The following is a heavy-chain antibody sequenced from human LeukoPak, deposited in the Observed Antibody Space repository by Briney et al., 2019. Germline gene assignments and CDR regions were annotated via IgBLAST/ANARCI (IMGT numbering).Heavy chain of an antibody. CDR1: GFTFSSHW. D-gene: IGHD3-9*01. J-gene: IGHJ4*02. Sequence: GGSPRLSCAASGFTFSSHWMSWVRQAPGKGLEWVANIKQDGSEKYYVDSVKGRFTISRDNAKNSLYLQMNSLRAEDTAVYYCARGSDILTGTAPFDYWGQGTLVTVSS. V-gene: IGHV3-7*03. CDR2: IKQDGSEK. CDR3: ARGSDILTGTAPFDY.